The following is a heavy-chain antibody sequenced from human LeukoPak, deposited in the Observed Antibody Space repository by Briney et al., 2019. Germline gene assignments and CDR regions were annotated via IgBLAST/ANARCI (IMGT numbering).Heavy chain of an antibody. D-gene: IGHD4-23*01. V-gene: IGHV1-69*04. Sequence: SVKVSCEASGGTFSSYAISWVRQAPGQGLEWMGRIITILGIANYAQKFQGRDTITADKSTSTAYMELSSLRSEDTAVYYCARAGGGNSVNLFDYWGQGTLVTVSS. CDR1: GGTFSSYA. CDR2: IITILGIA. CDR3: ARAGGGNSVNLFDY. J-gene: IGHJ4*02.